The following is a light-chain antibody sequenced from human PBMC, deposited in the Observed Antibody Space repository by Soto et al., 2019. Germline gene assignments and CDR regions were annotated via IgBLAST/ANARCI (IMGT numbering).Light chain of an antibody. V-gene: IGKV1-12*01. Sequence: DIQMSQSPSFVSAAVGDRVTLTCRASQDIGNLLVWYQQKPGKAPTLLIYTTSKLQRGVPSRFSGSGSGTHFTLTISSRQPEDFATYYCQQASSFPRTFGQGTKVE. CDR1: QDIGNL. CDR2: TTS. CDR3: QQASSFPRT. J-gene: IGKJ1*01.